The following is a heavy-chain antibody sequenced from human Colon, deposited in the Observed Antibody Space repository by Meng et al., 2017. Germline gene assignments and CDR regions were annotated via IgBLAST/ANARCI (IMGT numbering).Heavy chain of an antibody. CDR1: GGCFSGYY. Sequence: VHLQLWGAGTFNTLETLSLACAVSGGCFSGYYWSWIRQPPGKGLEWIGEINHSGSTNYTPSLKSRVTISVDTSKNQFSLKLSSVTAADTAVYYCARGRYSGYLPWGQGTLVTVSS. CDR3: ARGRYSGYLP. J-gene: IGHJ5*02. D-gene: IGHD5-12*01. V-gene: IGHV4-34*01. CDR2: INHSGST.